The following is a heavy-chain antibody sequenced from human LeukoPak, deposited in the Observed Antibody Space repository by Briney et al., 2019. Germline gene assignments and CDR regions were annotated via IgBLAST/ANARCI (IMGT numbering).Heavy chain of an antibody. CDR2: IYHSGST. Sequence: PSETLSLTCAVSGYSISSGYYWGWIRQTPGKGLEWIGSIYHSGSTYYNPSLKSRVTISVDTSKNQFSLKLSSVTAADTAVYYCARHGAWGSGSYPTTNLMRFDYWGQGTLVTVSS. J-gene: IGHJ4*02. D-gene: IGHD3-10*01. CDR3: ARHGAWGSGSYPTTNLMRFDY. CDR1: GYSISSGYY. V-gene: IGHV4-38-2*01.